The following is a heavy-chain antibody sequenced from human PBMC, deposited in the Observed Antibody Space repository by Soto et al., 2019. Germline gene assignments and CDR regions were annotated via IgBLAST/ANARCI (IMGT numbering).Heavy chain of an antibody. Sequence: VQLLESGGGLVQPGGSLRLSCAASGFTFSSYAMSWVRQAPGKGLEWVSAISGSGGSTYYADSVKGRFTISRDNSKNTLYLQMNSLRAEDTGVYYCARDQTQGSGWFMPSDYWGQGTLVTVSS. V-gene: IGHV3-23*01. CDR1: GFTFSSYA. CDR2: ISGSGGST. CDR3: ARDQTQGSGWFMPSDY. J-gene: IGHJ4*02. D-gene: IGHD6-19*01.